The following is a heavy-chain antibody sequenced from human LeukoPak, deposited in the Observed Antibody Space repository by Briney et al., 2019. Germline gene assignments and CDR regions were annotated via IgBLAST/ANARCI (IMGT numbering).Heavy chain of an antibody. D-gene: IGHD4-23*01. Sequence: GGSLRLSCAASGFTFSSYGMHWVRQAPGKGLEWVAVIWYDGSNKYYADSVKGRFTISRDNSKNTLYLQMNRLRAEDTAVYYCARGRSTVAPPHPFDYWGQGTLVTVSS. CDR3: ARGRSTVAPPHPFDY. CDR1: GFTFSSYG. CDR2: IWYDGSNK. J-gene: IGHJ4*02. V-gene: IGHV3-33*01.